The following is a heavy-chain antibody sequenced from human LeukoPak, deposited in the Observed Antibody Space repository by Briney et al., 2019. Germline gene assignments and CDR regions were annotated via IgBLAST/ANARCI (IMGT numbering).Heavy chain of an antibody. CDR2: ISWNSGSI. J-gene: IGHJ4*02. CDR3: AKASKGDPPYYFDH. D-gene: IGHD2-21*02. Sequence: GGSLRLSCAASGFTFDDYAMHWVRQAPGKGLEWVSGISWNSGSIGYADSVKGRFTISRDNAKNSLYLQMNSLRAEDTALYYCAKASKGDPPYYFDHWGQGTLVTVSS. CDR1: GFTFDDYA. V-gene: IGHV3-9*01.